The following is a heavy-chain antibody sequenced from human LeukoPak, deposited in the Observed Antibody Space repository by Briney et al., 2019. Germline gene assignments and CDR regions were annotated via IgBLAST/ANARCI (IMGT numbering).Heavy chain of an antibody. V-gene: IGHV3-53*05. CDR2: IYSGGNT. CDR1: GVTVSSNY. CDR3: ARGRSGSVGVWYYFDY. J-gene: IGHJ4*02. D-gene: IGHD3-22*01. Sequence: GGSLRLSCAASGVTVSSNYMSWVRQAPGKGLEWVSVIYSGGNTFYADSVKGRFTISRDNSKNTLYLQMNSLRAEDTAVYYCARGRSGSVGVWYYFDYWGQGTLVTVSS.